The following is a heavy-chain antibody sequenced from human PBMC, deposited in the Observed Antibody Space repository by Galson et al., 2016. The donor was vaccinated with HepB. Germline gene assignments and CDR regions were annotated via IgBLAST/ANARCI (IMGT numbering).Heavy chain of an antibody. CDR2: IYYSGST. Sequence: TLSLTCTVSGDSISSGGYYWSWIRQHPGKGLEWIGYIYYSGSTYYNPSLKSRVTISVDTSKNQFSLKLSSVTAADTAVYYCARVRRIWFGELLRGWFDPWGQGTLVTVSS. J-gene: IGHJ5*02. CDR1: GDSISSGGYY. V-gene: IGHV4-31*03. CDR3: ARVRRIWFGELLRGWFDP. D-gene: IGHD3-10*01.